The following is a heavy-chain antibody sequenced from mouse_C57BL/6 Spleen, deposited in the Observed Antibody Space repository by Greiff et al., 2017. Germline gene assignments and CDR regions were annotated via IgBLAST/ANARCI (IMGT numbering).Heavy chain of an antibody. D-gene: IGHD3-3*01. V-gene: IGHV3-6*01. J-gene: IGHJ2*01. CDR3: AREGSANVDY. CDR1: GYSITSGAY. CDR2: ISYAGAN. Sequence: ESGPGLVKPSPSLSLTCSVTGYSITSGAYWKWIRPFPENKLEWVGYISYAGANNYNPSLKNRISITRDTSKNQLFLKLNSVTTEDTATYDCAREGSANVDYWGQGTTLTVSS.